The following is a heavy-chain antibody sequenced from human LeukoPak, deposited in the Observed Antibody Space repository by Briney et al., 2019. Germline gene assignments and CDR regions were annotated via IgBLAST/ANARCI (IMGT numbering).Heavy chain of an antibody. V-gene: IGHV1-2*02. Sequence: GASVKVSCKASGYTFTGYYMHWVRQAPGQGLEWMGWINPNSGGTNYAQKFQGRVTMTRDTSISTAYMELSRLRSDDTAVYYCAKKGSPGPGPDWFDPWGQGTLVTVSS. CDR1: GYTFTGYY. CDR3: AKKGSPGPGPDWFDP. J-gene: IGHJ5*02. D-gene: IGHD3-10*01. CDR2: INPNSGGT.